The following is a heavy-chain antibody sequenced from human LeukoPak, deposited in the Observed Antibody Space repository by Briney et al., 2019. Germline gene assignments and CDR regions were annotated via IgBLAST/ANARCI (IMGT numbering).Heavy chain of an antibody. J-gene: IGHJ3*02. CDR2: IYYSGST. CDR3: ARGVNVGSAFDI. Sequence: SETLSLTCAVSGGSISSSSHYWGWIRQPPGKGLEWIGSIYYSGSTYYNPSLKSRVTISVDTSKNQFSLKLSSVTAADTAVYYCARGVNVGSAFDIWGQGTMVTVSS. D-gene: IGHD1-1*01. CDR1: GGSISSSSHY. V-gene: IGHV4-39*07.